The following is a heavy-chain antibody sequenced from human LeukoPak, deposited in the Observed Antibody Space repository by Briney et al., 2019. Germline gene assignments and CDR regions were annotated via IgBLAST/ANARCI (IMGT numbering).Heavy chain of an antibody. CDR3: TTDVYCGGDCYDY. J-gene: IGHJ4*02. Sequence: GGSLRLSCAASGFTFSNAWMSWVRQAPGKGLEWVGRIKSKTDGGTTDYAAPVKGRFTISRDDSKNTLYLQMNSLKTEDTAVYYCTTDVYCGGDCYDYWGQGTLVTVSS. D-gene: IGHD2-21*01. V-gene: IGHV3-15*01. CDR2: IKSKTDGGTT. CDR1: GFTFSNAW.